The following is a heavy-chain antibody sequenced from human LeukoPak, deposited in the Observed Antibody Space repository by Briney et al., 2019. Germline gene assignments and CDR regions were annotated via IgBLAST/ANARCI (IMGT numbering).Heavy chain of an antibody. CDR1: GFTFDDYG. J-gene: IGHJ4*02. CDR2: VSWNSGSI. D-gene: IGHD1-1*01. CDR3: AKAQLSAVTSLFDY. Sequence: PGGSLRLSCAASGFTFDDYGMGGGRDGPGGGLEWVSGVSWNSGSIGYADSVKGRFTISRDNAKNSLYLQMNSLRAEDMALYYCAKAQLSAVTSLFDYWGQGALVTVSS. V-gene: IGHV3-9*03.